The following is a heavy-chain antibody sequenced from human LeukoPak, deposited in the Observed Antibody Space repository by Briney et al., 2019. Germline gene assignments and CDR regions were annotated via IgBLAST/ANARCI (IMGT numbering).Heavy chain of an antibody. Sequence: SETLSLTCTVSGGSISSYYWSWIRQPAGKGLEWIGRIYTSGSTNYNPSLKSRVTMSVDTSKNQFSLKLSSVTAADTAVYYCARHFPEGSRFRHDAFDIWGQGTMVTVSS. D-gene: IGHD6-13*01. CDR1: GGSISSYY. V-gene: IGHV4-4*07. CDR3: ARHFPEGSRFRHDAFDI. CDR2: IYTSGST. J-gene: IGHJ3*02.